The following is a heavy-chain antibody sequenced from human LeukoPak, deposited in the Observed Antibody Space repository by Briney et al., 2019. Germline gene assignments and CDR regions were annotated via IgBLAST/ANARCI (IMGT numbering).Heavy chain of an antibody. J-gene: IGHJ4*02. CDR1: GDSISSSNYY. D-gene: IGHD1-26*01. Sequence: SETLSLTCTVSGDSISSSNYYWGWIRQPPGKGLEWIGSIYYSGSPYYNPSLKSRVTISVDTSKNQFSLKLSSVTAADTAVYYCARLLGAPRGAVDYWGQGTLVTVSS. V-gene: IGHV4-39*01. CDR2: IYYSGSP. CDR3: ARLLGAPRGAVDY.